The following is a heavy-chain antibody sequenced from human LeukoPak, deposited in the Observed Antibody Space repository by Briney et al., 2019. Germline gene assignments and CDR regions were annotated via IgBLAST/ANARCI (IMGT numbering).Heavy chain of an antibody. CDR2: KYHSGST. D-gene: IGHD2-15*01. V-gene: IGHV4-4*02. Sequence: SETLSLTCAVSGGSISRSNWWSWVRQPPGKGLEWIGEKYHSGSTNYNPSLKSRVTISVDKSKNQFSLKLSSVTAADTAVYYCARDPVVVVAATPGYFQHWGQGTLVTVSS. CDR1: GGSISRSNW. J-gene: IGHJ1*01. CDR3: ARDPVVVVAATPGYFQH.